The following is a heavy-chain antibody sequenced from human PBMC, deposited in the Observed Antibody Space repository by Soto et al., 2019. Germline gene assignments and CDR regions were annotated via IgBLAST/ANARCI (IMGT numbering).Heavy chain of an antibody. CDR3: GRDRIGWVGIAAAAYGMDV. CDR1: GGAVNSGSYF. Sequence: AETLSLTCTVSGGAVNSGSYFFIGMGQSPWMGLEWIGYVFHSGTTRYNPSLKSRVTMSLDTSKNQFSLGLDSATAADTALYYCGRDRIGWVGIAAAAYGMDVWGQGTTVTVSS. J-gene: IGHJ6*02. D-gene: IGHD6-13*01. V-gene: IGHV4-61*01. CDR2: VFHSGTT.